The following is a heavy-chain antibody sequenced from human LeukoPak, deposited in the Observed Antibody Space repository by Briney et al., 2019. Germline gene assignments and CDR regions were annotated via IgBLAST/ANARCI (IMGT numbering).Heavy chain of an antibody. Sequence: GESLRLSCGASGFTFSDHWMHWVRQAPGKGLVWVSGIDTDGSTTRYADSVKGRFTISRDNSKNTLYLQMNSLRAEDTAVYYCAKDNHNIAAAEGYYYYYYMDVWGKGTTVTVSS. J-gene: IGHJ6*03. D-gene: IGHD6-13*01. CDR3: AKDNHNIAAAEGYYYYYYMDV. CDR2: IDTDGSTT. V-gene: IGHV3-74*01. CDR1: GFTFSDHW.